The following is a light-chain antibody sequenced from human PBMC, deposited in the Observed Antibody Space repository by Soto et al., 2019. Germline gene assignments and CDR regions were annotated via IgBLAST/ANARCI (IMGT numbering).Light chain of an antibody. V-gene: IGKV1-39*01. CDR3: QQRYKTSQSS. CDR1: QRIDNF. J-gene: IGKJ2*01. Sequence: DIQMTQSPSFLSASVGDRVTITCRASQRIDNFLNWYQQKTGKAPKLLIYGASSLQSRVPSRFSGSGSGTDFTLTITSLQPEDSATYHCQQRYKTSQSSFGQGTKVEIK. CDR2: GAS.